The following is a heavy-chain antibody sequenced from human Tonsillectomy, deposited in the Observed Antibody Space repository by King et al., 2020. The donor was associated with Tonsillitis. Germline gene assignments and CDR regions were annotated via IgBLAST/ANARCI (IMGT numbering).Heavy chain of an antibody. CDR3: TRPYTSSWYW. D-gene: IGHD6-13*01. CDR2: IRSRANNYAT. V-gene: IGHV3-73*01. Sequence: VQLVESGGGLVQPGGSLKLSCAASGFTFSASAMHWVRQASGKGLEWVGRIRSRANNYATAYAASVRGRFPISRDDSKNTTYLQMNSLKTEDTAMYYCTRPYTSSWYWGGQGTLVTVSS. CDR1: GFTFSASA. J-gene: IGHJ4*02.